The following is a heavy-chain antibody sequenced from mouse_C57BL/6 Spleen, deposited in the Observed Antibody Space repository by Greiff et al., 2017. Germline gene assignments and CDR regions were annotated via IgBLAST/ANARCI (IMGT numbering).Heavy chain of an antibody. CDR1: GYTFTSYW. J-gene: IGHJ2*01. CDR2: IDPSDSYT. CDR3: ARRGEGD. D-gene: IGHD3-3*01. V-gene: IGHV1-59*01. Sequence: VQLQQPGAELVRPGTSVKLSCKASGYTFTSYWMHWVKQRPGQGLEWIGVIDPSDSYTNYNQKFKGKATLTVDTSSSTAYMQLSSLTSEDSAVYYCARRGEGDWGQGTTLTVSS.